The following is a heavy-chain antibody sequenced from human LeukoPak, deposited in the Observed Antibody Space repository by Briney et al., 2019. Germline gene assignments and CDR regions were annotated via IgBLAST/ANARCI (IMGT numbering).Heavy chain of an antibody. V-gene: IGHV4-38-2*01. CDR3: ARIQLWRNFDY. Sequence: SETLSLTCAVSGYSISSGYYWAWIRRSPGKGLEWIGSIYHSGETYYNSPLKSRVTISVETPKNQFSLKLTSMTAADTAVYYCARIQLWRNFDYWGQGTLVTVSS. CDR2: IYHSGET. D-gene: IGHD1-1*01. CDR1: GYSISSGYY. J-gene: IGHJ4*02.